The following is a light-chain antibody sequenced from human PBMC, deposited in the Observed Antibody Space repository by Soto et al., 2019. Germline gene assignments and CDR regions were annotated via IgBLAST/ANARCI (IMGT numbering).Light chain of an antibody. J-gene: IGKJ1*01. CDR2: AAS. CDR3: QKYNNAPWT. CDR1: QGIRNY. Sequence: DIPMTQSPSSLSASVGDRVTITCRASQGIRNYLAWYQQKPGKVPKLLIYAASTLQSGVPSRFSGSGSGTDFTLTISSLQPEDVATYYCQKYNNAPWTFGQGTKVEIK. V-gene: IGKV1-27*01.